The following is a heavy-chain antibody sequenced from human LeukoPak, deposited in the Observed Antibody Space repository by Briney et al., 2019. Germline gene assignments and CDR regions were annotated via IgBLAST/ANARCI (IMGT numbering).Heavy chain of an antibody. CDR2: MYYSGST. J-gene: IGHJ6*02. Sequence: SETLSLTCTVSGGSISSFHWNWIRQPPGKGLEWIAYMYYSGSTHYNPSLKSRVSISVDTSKNQFSLKLSSVTAADTAMYYCARDGGPTGTPGFKYYYYGMDVWGQGTTVTVSS. D-gene: IGHD3-16*01. CDR1: GGSISSFH. CDR3: ARDGGPTGTPGFKYYYYGMDV. V-gene: IGHV4-59*01.